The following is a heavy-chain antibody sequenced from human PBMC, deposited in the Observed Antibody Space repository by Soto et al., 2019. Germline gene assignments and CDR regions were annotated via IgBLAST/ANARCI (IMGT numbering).Heavy chain of an antibody. Sequence: GGSLRLSCAASGFTFSDYAMHWVRQAPGKGLEWVAVVSHDGRNTHYADSVKGRFTIFRDSSKNTVSLEMTSLRAEDTAVYYCAKGGRQWLVTSDFNYWGQGALVTVSS. J-gene: IGHJ4*02. CDR1: GFTFSDYA. CDR2: VSHDGRNT. D-gene: IGHD6-19*01. CDR3: AKGGRQWLVTSDFNY. V-gene: IGHV3-30*18.